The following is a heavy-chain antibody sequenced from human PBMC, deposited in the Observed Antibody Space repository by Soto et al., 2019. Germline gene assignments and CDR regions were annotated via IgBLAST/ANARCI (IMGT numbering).Heavy chain of an antibody. CDR3: AKESTMVRGVMLDYFYY. J-gene: IGHJ4*02. V-gene: IGHV3-23*01. CDR2: ISGSGGST. CDR1: GFTFSSYA. D-gene: IGHD3-10*01. Sequence: EVQLLESGGGLVQPGGSLRLSCAASGFTFSSYAMSWVRQAPGKGLEWVSVISGSGGSTYYADSVKGRFTISRDNSKNTLYLQMTSLRAEDTAVYYCAKESTMVRGVMLDYFYYWGQGALVTVSS.